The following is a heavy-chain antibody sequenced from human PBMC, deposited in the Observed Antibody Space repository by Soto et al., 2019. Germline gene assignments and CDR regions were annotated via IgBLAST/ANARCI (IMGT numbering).Heavy chain of an antibody. CDR2: ISAHNGNT. CDR3: ARGRYGDY. J-gene: IGHJ4*02. D-gene: IGHD1-1*01. Sequence: QVHLVQSGAEVKKPGASVKVSCKASGYTFTSYGITWVRQAPGQGREGMGWISAHNGNTDYAQKLQGRVIVTRDTSTSTAYMELRSLRSDDTAVYYCARGRYGDYWGQGALVTVSS. V-gene: IGHV1-18*01. CDR1: GYTFTSYG.